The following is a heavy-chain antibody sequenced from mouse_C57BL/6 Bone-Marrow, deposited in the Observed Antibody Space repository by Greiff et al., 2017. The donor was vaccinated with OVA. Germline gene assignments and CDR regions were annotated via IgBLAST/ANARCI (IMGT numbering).Heavy chain of an antibody. CDR1: GFTFSSYA. Sequence: DVHLVESGGGLVKPGGSLKLSCAASGFTFSSYAMSWVRQTPEKRLEWVATISDGGSYTYYPDNVKGRFTISRDNAKNNLYLQMSHLKSEDTAMYYCAHGNWYFDVWGTGTTVTVSS. J-gene: IGHJ1*03. CDR3: AHGNWYFDV. V-gene: IGHV5-4*01. D-gene: IGHD2-1*01. CDR2: ISDGGSYT.